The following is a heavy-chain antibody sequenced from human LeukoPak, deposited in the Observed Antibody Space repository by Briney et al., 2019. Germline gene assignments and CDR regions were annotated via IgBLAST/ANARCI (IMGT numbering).Heavy chain of an antibody. CDR3: ARRGNIRYCSSTSCLFNDY. V-gene: IGHV4-31*03. Sequence: SQTLSLTCTVSGGSITSGDYYWTWIRQHPGKGLEWIGYIYYWGSTYYNPSLKSRVTISVDTSRNQFSLELSSVTAADTAVYHCARRGNIRYCSSTSCLFNDYWGQGTLVTVSS. CDR2: IYYWGST. D-gene: IGHD2-2*01. CDR1: GGSITSGDYY. J-gene: IGHJ4*02.